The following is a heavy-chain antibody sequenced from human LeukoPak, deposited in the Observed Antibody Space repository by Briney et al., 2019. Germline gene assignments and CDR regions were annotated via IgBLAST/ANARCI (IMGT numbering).Heavy chain of an antibody. CDR3: ATYSTGFDI. Sequence: SETLSLTCAVYGGSFSDYYWTWIRRPPGKGLEWIGEINHRGSTHYNPSLKSRATISVDTSKKQFSLKLSSVTAADTAVYYCATYSTGFDIWGQGTVVTVSS. V-gene: IGHV4-34*01. D-gene: IGHD6-19*01. J-gene: IGHJ3*02. CDR1: GGSFSDYY. CDR2: INHRGST.